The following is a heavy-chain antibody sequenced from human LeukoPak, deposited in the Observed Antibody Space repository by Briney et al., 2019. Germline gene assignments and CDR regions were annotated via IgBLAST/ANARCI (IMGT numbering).Heavy chain of an antibody. V-gene: IGHV1-46*01. J-gene: IGHJ4*02. CDR3: ARGQFPAYYYDSSGYYPPGFDY. Sequence: GASVKVSCKASGYTFTSYYMHWVRQAPGQGLEWMGRINPSGGSTSYAQKFQGRVTMTRDTSTSTVYMELSSLRSEDTAVYYCARGQFPAYYYDSSGYYPPGFDYWGQGTLVTVSS. CDR1: GYTFTSYY. D-gene: IGHD3-22*01. CDR2: INPSGGST.